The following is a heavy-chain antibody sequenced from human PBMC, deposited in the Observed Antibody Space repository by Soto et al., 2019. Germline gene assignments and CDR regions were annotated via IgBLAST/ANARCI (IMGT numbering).Heavy chain of an antibody. D-gene: IGHD2-2*01. CDR3: ASHQIAICDY. CDR1: GFAFSDFD. CDR2: ISASGRFK. V-gene: IGHV3-23*01. J-gene: IGHJ4*02. Sequence: EVQLLESGGGLVQPGGSLRLSCAASGFAFSDFDMSWVRQAPGKGLEWVSAISASGRFKPYADSVRGRFTISRDNFRGTVDLQMNSLRPEDTALYYCASHQIAICDYWGRGTLVTVSS.